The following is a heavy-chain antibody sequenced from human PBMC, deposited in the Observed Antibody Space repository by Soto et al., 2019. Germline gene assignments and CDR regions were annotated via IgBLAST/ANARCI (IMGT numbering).Heavy chain of an antibody. CDR1: GGSFSGDY. D-gene: IGHD3-9*01. CDR3: ARGPSFDILTGHDYYGMDV. V-gene: IGHV4-34*01. Sequence: PSETLSLTCAVYGGSFSGDYWSWIRQSPGKGLEWIGEINHSGSTNYNPSLKSRVTISVDTSKNQFSLKLSSVTAADTAVYYCARGPSFDILTGHDYYGMDVWGQGTPVTVSS. CDR2: INHSGST. J-gene: IGHJ6*02.